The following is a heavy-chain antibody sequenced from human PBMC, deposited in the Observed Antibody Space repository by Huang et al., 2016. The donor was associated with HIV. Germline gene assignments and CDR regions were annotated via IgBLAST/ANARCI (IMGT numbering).Heavy chain of an antibody. CDR3: AREMMVRGVSVPITDGYFYYGMDV. D-gene: IGHD3-10*01. CDR2: IDRVDKT. J-gene: IGHJ6*02. Sequence: VQLVESGGALVQPGGSLRLSCAASGFPVTTNYMNWVRQAPGKGLEWGTTIDRVDKTRHAGSVKGRFTVSRDNSKNTMYLQMNSLRVEDTATYYCAREMMVRGVSVPITDGYFYYGMDVWGHGTTVSVSS. V-gene: IGHV3-53*01. CDR1: GFPVTTNY.